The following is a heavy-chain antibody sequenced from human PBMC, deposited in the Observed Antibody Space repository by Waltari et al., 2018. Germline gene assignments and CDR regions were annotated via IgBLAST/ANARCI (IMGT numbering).Heavy chain of an antibody. CDR2: ITPHTGGT. Sequence: QVQLVQSGAEVKEPGASVKVSCKASGYTFTRHYIHWVRQAPGQGLEWMGRITPHTGGTYYSQKFQVRVTMTRDMSSTTAYMEVSSLRSDDTAVYYCARDLVGSGWSIDYWGQGTLVTVSS. V-gene: IGHV1-2*06. CDR3: ARDLVGSGWSIDY. D-gene: IGHD6-19*01. CDR1: GYTFTRHY. J-gene: IGHJ4*02.